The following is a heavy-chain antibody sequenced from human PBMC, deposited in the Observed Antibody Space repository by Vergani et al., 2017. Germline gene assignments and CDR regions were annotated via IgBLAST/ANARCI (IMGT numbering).Heavy chain of an antibody. D-gene: IGHD3-22*01. V-gene: IGHV3-30-3*01. CDR2: ISYDGSNK. CDR1: GFTFSSYA. CDR3: ARDFHYDRSGYDY. J-gene: IGHJ4*02. Sequence: QVQLVESGGGVVQPGRSLRLSCAASGFTFSSYAMHWVRQAPGKGLEWVAVISYDGSNKYYADSVKGRFTISRDNSKNTLYLQMNSLRAEDTAVYYCARDFHYDRSGYDYWGQGTLVTVSS.